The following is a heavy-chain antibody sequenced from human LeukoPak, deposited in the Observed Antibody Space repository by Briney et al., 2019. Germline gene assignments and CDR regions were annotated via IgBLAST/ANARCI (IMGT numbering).Heavy chain of an antibody. D-gene: IGHD3-22*01. J-gene: IGHJ4*02. CDR2: INPNSGGT. CDR1: GYTVTGYY. V-gene: IGHV1-2*02. CDR3: ARGAHYHDSSEGYDY. Sequence: GASVKVSCKASGYTVTGYYMHWVRQAPGQGLEWRGWINPNSGGTNYAQKFQGRVNMTRDTSISTAYMELSRLRSDDTAVYYCARGAHYHDSSEGYDYWGQGTLVTVSS.